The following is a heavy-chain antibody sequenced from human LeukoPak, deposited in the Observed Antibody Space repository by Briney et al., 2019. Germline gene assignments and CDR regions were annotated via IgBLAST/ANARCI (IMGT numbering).Heavy chain of an antibody. J-gene: IGHJ4*02. CDR1: GFTFTSYA. CDR3: ARSARGAYSSSHFDY. V-gene: IGHV3-23*01. CDR2: ISGSADDT. D-gene: IGHD6-13*01. Sequence: PGGSLRLSCAASGFTFTSYAMSWVRQAPEKGLEWVSTISGSADDTYYADSVKGRFTISRDNSKNTLYLQMNSLTAEDTAVYYCARSARGAYSSSHFDYWGQGTLVTVSS.